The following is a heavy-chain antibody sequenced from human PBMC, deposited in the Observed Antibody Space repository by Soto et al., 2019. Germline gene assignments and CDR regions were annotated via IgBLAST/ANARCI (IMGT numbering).Heavy chain of an antibody. D-gene: IGHD6-13*01. CDR3: AREPGGSSWLFDY. CDR2: IWYDGSNK. CDR1: GFTFSSYG. J-gene: IGHJ4*02. Sequence: GGSLRLSCAASGFTFSSYGMHWVRQAPGKGLEWVAVIWYDGSNKYYADSVKGRFTISRDNSKKTLYLQMNSLGAEDTAVYYCAREPGGSSWLFDYWGQGTLVTVSS. V-gene: IGHV3-33*01.